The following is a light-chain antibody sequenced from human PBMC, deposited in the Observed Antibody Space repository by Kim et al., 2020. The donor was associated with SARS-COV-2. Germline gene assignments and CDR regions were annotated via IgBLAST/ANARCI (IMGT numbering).Light chain of an antibody. CDR3: QQYGSSPLT. V-gene: IGKV3-20*01. CDR2: GAS. J-gene: IGKJ4*01. CDR1: QRVSSSY. Sequence: SPGERATLSCRASQRVSSSYLAWYQKKPGQAPRLLIYGASSRATGIPDRFSGSGSGTDFTLTISRLEPEDFAVYYCQQYGSSPLTFGGGTKVKIK.